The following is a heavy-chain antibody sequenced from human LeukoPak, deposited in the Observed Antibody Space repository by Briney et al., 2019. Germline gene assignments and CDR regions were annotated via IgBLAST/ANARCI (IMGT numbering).Heavy chain of an antibody. CDR1: GYSFTSYW. V-gene: IGHV5-51*01. CDR3: ARPGAMWPEDCSGGSCYPYDAFDI. Sequence: GESLKISCKGSGYSFTSYWIGWVRQMPGKGLEWMGIIYPGDSDTRYSPSFQGQVTISADKSISTAYLQWSSLKASDTAMYYCARPGAMWPEDCSGGSCYPYDAFDIWGQGTMVTVSS. D-gene: IGHD2-15*01. CDR2: IYPGDSDT. J-gene: IGHJ3*02.